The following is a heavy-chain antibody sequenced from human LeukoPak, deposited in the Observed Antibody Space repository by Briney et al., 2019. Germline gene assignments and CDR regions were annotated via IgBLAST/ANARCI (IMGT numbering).Heavy chain of an antibody. CDR1: GYTFTGYY. CDR3: AREFGDPGRKKLEPTYFDY. J-gene: IGHJ4*02. CDR2: INPNSGVT. D-gene: IGHD1-1*01. Sequence: ATVKVSCKASGYTFTGYYMHWVRQAPGQGLEWMGWINPNSGVTYYAQNFQGRVTMTTDTSTSTAYMELRSLRSDDTAVYYCAREFGDPGRKKLEPTYFDYWGQGTLVTVSS. V-gene: IGHV1-2*02.